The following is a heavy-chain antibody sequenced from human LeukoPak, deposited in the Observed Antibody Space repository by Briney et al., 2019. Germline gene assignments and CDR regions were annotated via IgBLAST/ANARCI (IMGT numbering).Heavy chain of an antibody. CDR2: IRSKVNSSAT. CDR1: GFTFSGSA. D-gene: IGHD1-14*01. Sequence: GGSLRLSCAASGFTFSGSAMHWGRQASGKGLEWVGRIRSKVNSSATAYAASGQGRLTISRDASKNTASLQMNSVQTAAPAVYSCTRLDNPPWRQGTLVTVSS. J-gene: IGHJ5*02. CDR3: TRLDNPP. V-gene: IGHV3-73*01.